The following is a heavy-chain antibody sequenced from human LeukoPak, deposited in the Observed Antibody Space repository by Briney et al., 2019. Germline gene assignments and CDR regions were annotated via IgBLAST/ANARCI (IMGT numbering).Heavy chain of an antibody. V-gene: IGHV3-23*01. CDR1: GGSFSGYY. Sequence: ETLSLTCAVYGGSFSGYYWSWVRQAPRKGLEWVSAISGSGGSTYYADSVKGRFTISRDNSKNTLYLQMNSLRAEDTAVYYCAKGWSLYYYDSSGYLVHDAFDIWGQGTMVTVSS. J-gene: IGHJ3*02. CDR3: AKGWSLYYYDSSGYLVHDAFDI. CDR2: ISGSGGST. D-gene: IGHD3-22*01.